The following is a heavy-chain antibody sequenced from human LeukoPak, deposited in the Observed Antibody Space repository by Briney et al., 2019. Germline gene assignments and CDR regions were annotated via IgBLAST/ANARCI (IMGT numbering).Heavy chain of an antibody. CDR1: GYTFTSYG. Sequence: ASVTVSCKASGYTFTSYGISWVRQAPGQGLEWMGWISAYNGNTNYAQKLQGRVAMTTDTSTSTAYMELRSLRSDDTAVYYCARDLSRSFDGSSWYNDAFDIWGQGTMVTVSS. CDR3: ARDLSRSFDGSSWYNDAFDI. D-gene: IGHD6-13*01. J-gene: IGHJ3*02. CDR2: ISAYNGNT. V-gene: IGHV1-18*01.